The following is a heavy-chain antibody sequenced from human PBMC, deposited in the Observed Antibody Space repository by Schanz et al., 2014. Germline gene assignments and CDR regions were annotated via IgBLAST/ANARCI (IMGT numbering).Heavy chain of an antibody. V-gene: IGHV7-4-1*02. CDR2: INTNTGNP. Sequence: QVQLVQSGAEVEKPGASVTVSCKASGYTFTSYAMNWVRQAPGQGLEWVGWINTNTGNPTYAQGFTGRFVFSLDTSVSTAYLQISSLKAEDTAVFFCARGEANWGQYWGQGTLVTVSS. CDR3: ARGEANWGQY. J-gene: IGHJ4*02. D-gene: IGHD7-27*01. CDR1: GYTFTSYA.